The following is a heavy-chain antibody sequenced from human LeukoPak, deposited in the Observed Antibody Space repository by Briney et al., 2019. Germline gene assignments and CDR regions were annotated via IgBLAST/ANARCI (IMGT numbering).Heavy chain of an antibody. CDR1: GYTLTELS. CDR3: ATPRGDDSSGYYFVFDY. D-gene: IGHD3-22*01. J-gene: IGHJ4*02. CDR2: FDPEDGET. V-gene: IGHV1-24*01. Sequence: ASVKVSCKVSGYTLTELSMHWVRQAPGKGREWMGDFDPEDGETIYAQKFQGRVTMTEDTSTDTAYMELSSLRSEDTAVYYCATPRGDDSSGYYFVFDYWGQGTLVTVSS.